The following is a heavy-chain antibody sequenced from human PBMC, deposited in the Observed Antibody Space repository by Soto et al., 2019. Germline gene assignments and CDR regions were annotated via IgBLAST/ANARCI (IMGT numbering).Heavy chain of an antibody. CDR1: GESISGYY. D-gene: IGHD2-15*01. V-gene: IGHV4-59*01. CDR3: AKYRRTDAEGYSFHY. Sequence: VQLQESGPGLVRPLETLSLTCALTGESISGYYWSWIRQSPGKGLEWIGFIYYTGITNYNPSLKSRVTMSVDTSKNQFSLRLSSVTAADTAVYFCAKYRRTDAEGYSFHYWGQGALVTVSS. CDR2: IYYTGIT. J-gene: IGHJ4*02.